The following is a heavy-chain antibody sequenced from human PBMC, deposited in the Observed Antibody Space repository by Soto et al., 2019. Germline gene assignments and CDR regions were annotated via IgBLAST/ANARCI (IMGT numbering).Heavy chain of an antibody. J-gene: IGHJ4*02. CDR2: IYYSGST. CDR1: GGSLSSYY. CDR3: ARTWGSTNDS. V-gene: IGHV4-59*01. Sequence: SETLSLTCVVSGGSLSSYYWSWIRQPPGKGLEWIGYIYYSGSTNYNPSLKSRVTISVDTSKNQFSLKLSSVTAADTAVYYCARTWGSTNDSWGQGTLVSVSS. D-gene: IGHD3-16*01.